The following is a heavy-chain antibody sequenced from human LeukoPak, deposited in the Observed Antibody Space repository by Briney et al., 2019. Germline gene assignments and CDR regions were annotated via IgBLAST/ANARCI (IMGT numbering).Heavy chain of an antibody. V-gene: IGHV3-30*02. Sequence: GGSLRLSCAASGFTFSSDGMHWVRQAPGKGLGWEAFIRYDGSNKYYADSVKGRFTISRDNSKNTLYLQMSSVRAEDTAIYDCAKGFHYYDSNPYYWGQGTLVTVSS. CDR2: IRYDGSNK. CDR1: GFTFSSDG. CDR3: AKGFHYYDSNPYY. J-gene: IGHJ4*02. D-gene: IGHD3-22*01.